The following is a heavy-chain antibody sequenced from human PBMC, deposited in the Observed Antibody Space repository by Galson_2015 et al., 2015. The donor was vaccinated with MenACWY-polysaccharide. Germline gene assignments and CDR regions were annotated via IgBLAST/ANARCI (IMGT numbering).Heavy chain of an antibody. D-gene: IGHD2-15*01. J-gene: IGHJ4*02. CDR2: ISGSGGST. CDR3: ASLGGMGYPYGPDY. V-gene: IGHV3-23*01. Sequence: SLRLSCAASGFTFSSYAMSWVRQAPGKGLEWVSAISGSGGSTYYADSVKGRFTVSRDNAKNTLYLQMNSLRVEDTAVYYCASLGGMGYPYGPDYWGQGTLVTVPS. CDR1: GFTFSSYA.